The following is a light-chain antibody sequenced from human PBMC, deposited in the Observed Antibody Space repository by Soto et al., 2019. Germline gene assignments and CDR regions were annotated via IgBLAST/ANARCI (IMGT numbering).Light chain of an antibody. CDR3: QQYGSSLIT. V-gene: IGKV3D-20*01. CDR2: DAS. Sequence: EIVMTQSPATLSVSPGERATLSCRASQSVTSNLAWYQQKPGLAPRLLIYDASSRATGIPDRFSGSGSGTDFTLTISRLEPEDFAVYYCQQYGSSLITFGQGTRLEI. J-gene: IGKJ5*01. CDR1: QSVTSN.